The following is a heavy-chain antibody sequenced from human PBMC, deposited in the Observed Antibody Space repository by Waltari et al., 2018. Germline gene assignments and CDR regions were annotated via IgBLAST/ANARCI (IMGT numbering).Heavy chain of an antibody. V-gene: IGHV4-34*01. CDR1: GGSFSGYY. CDR2: IDHRGSS. Sequence: QVQLQQWGAGLLKPSETLSLTCAVYGGSFSGYYWSWVRQPPGKGLAWIGEIDHRGSSNDNPSLKSRVTVSVDASKKQFSLKLSSVTAADTAVYYCALGNVGRYFGDSKGSYYGMDVWCQGTTVTVSS. D-gene: IGHD4-17*01. J-gene: IGHJ6*02. CDR3: ALGNVGRYFGDSKGSYYGMDV.